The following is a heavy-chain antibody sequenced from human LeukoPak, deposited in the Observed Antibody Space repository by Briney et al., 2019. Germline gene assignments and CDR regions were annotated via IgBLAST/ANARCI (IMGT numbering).Heavy chain of an antibody. V-gene: IGHV3-9*01. CDR3: ARAHPGDYGDFQFDY. J-gene: IGHJ4*02. CDR1: GFIFDDYA. D-gene: IGHD4-17*01. CDR2: ISWNSGSR. Sequence: PGRSLRLSCAASGFIFDDYAMYWVRQAPGKGLEWVSSISWNSGSRVYADSVKGRFTISRDNAKNSLYLQMNSLRAEDTAVYYCARAHPGDYGDFQFDYWGQGTLVTVSS.